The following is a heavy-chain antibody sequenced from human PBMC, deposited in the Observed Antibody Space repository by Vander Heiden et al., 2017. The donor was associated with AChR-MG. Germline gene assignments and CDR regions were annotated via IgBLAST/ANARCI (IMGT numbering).Heavy chain of an antibody. CDR1: GFSLSTQLMR. J-gene: IGHJ3*02. D-gene: IGHD3-22*01. V-gene: IGHV2-70*04. CDR3: ARIPSDGVRGVDSFDI. CDR2: IDWNDEK. Sequence: QVTLKESGPALVRPTPTLTLTCPLSGFSLSTQLMRVSWLRQPPGKALEWLARIDWNDEKVYSTSLKTRLTIAKDTSKNQVVLTMTNMDPVDTATYYCARIPSDGVRGVDSFDIWGQGTMVTVTS.